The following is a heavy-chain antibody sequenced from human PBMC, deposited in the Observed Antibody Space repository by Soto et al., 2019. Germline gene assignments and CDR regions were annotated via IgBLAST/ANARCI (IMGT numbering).Heavy chain of an antibody. D-gene: IGHD3-22*01. CDR2: ISAYNGNT. CDR1: GYTFTSYG. CDR3: ARGNEYYYDSSGYINGVAFDI. V-gene: IGHV1-18*04. Sequence: ASVKVSCKASGYTFTSYGISWVRQAPGQGLEWMGWISAYNGNTNYAQKLQGRVTMTTDTSTSTAYMELRSLRSDDTAVYYCARGNEYYYDSSGYINGVAFDIWGQGTMVTVAS. J-gene: IGHJ3*02.